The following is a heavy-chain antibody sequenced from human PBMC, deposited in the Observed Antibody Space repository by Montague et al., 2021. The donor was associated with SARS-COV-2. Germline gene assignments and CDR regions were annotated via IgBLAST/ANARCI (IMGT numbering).Heavy chain of an antibody. CDR2: IKQDGSAT. CDR3: ARGPLWETGSYYKEHYFAH. V-gene: IGHV3-7*01. CDR1: GFTFSTYW. D-gene: IGHD1-26*01. Sequence: SLRLSCAASGFTFSTYWMTWVRQAPGKGLEWVANIKQDGSATYYVDSIKGRFTVSRDNGKNSLFLQMNSLRVEDTAVYYCARGPLWETGSYYKEHYFAHWGKGTLVTVAS. J-gene: IGHJ4*02.